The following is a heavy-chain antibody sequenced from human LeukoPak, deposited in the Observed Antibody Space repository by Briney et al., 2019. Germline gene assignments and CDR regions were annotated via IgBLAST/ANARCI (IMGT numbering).Heavy chain of an antibody. J-gene: IGHJ2*01. Sequence: ASVKVSCKASGDTFTGFYIHWVRQAPGQGLEWMGWINPNSGGTNYAQKFQDRVTMTRDTSISTAYMELSSLRSDDTAIYYCARPLTTSGWYFDLWGRGTLVTVSS. CDR2: INPNSGGT. V-gene: IGHV1-2*02. CDR1: GDTFTGFY. D-gene: IGHD1-14*01. CDR3: ARPLTTSGWYFDL.